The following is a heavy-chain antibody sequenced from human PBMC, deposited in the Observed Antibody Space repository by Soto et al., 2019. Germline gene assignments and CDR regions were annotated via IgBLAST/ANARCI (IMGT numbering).Heavy chain of an antibody. CDR3: AKGVLRFLEWVSTIDY. J-gene: IGHJ4*02. V-gene: IGHV3-9*01. CDR1: GFTFDDYA. D-gene: IGHD3-3*01. Sequence: EVQLVESGGGLVQPGRSLRLSCAASGFTFDDYAMHWVRQAPGKGLEWVSGISWNSGSIGYADSVKGRFTISRDNAKKSLYLQMNSLRAEDTALYYCAKGVLRFLEWVSTIDYWGQGTLVTVSS. CDR2: ISWNSGSI.